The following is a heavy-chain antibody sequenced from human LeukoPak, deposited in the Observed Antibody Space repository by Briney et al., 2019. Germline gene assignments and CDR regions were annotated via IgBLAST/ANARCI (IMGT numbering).Heavy chain of an antibody. D-gene: IGHD5-12*01. V-gene: IGHV4-34*01. CDR3: ARHEGGYSGFDSAYQHYMDV. CDR1: GGSFSGYY. J-gene: IGHJ6*03. Sequence: SETLSLTCAVYGGSFSGYYWSWIRQPPGKGLEWIGEINHSGSTNYNPSLKSRVTISVDTSKNQFSLRVTSVTAADTAVYYCARHEGGYSGFDSAYQHYMDVWGKGTTVSV. CDR2: INHSGST.